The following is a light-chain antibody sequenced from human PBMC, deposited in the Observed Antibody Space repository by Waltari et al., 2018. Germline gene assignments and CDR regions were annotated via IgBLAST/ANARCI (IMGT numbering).Light chain of an antibody. J-gene: IGKJ5*01. CDR3: QQLKSFLFT. V-gene: IGKV1-9*01. CDR1: QGSNSY. Sequence: DIQLTQSPSFLSASVGDRVTITCRASQGSNSYLAWYQQKPGKAPKLLIYGTSTLQSGVASRFSGSGSGTEFTLKISSLQPEDFATYDCQQLKSFLFTFGQGTRLDIK. CDR2: GTS.